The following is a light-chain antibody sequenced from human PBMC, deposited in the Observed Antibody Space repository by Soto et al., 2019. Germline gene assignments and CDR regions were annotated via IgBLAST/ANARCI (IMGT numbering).Light chain of an antibody. CDR3: SAYTTTSTLI. CDR1: TGDIGAFNY. J-gene: IGLJ1*01. V-gene: IGLV2-14*01. CDR2: EVN. Sequence: QSALTQPPSASGSPGQSVTISCTGTTGDIGAFNYVSWYQQRPGKAPKLIIYEVNNRPSGVSNRFSGSKSGNTASLIISGLQTEDEADYYCSAYTTTSTLIFGTGTKLTVL.